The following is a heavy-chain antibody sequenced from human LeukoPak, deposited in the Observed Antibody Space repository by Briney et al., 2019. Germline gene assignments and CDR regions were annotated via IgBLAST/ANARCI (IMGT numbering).Heavy chain of an antibody. J-gene: IGHJ5*02. CDR2: INPNSGGT. Sequence: ASVKVSCEASGYTFTGYYMHWVRQAPGQGLEWMGRINPNSGGTNYAQNFQGRVTMTRDTSISTAYMELSRLRSDDTAVYYCARVGQQLVRWFDPWGQGTLVTVSS. V-gene: IGHV1-2*06. CDR1: GYTFTGYY. CDR3: ARVGQQLVRWFDP. D-gene: IGHD6-13*01.